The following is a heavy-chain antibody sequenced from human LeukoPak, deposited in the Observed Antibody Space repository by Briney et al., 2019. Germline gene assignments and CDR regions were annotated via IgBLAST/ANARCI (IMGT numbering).Heavy chain of an antibody. CDR1: GFTFSSSA. CDR2: IVVGSGNT. Sequence: SVKVSCKASGFTFSSSAIQWVRQVRGQRLEWIGWIVVGSGNTNYAQKFQDRVTITKDMSTMTAYMELSSLRSEDTALYYCAAVFFSSTVPYFDXXAQGXXXTV. CDR3: AAVFFSSTVPYFDX. J-gene: IGHJ4*02. V-gene: IGHV1-58*02. D-gene: IGHD2-2*01.